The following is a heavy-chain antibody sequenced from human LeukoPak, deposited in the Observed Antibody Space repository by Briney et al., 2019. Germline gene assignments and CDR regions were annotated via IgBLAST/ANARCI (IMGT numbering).Heavy chain of an antibody. CDR3: ARDVRGSGSYYNNTWFDP. D-gene: IGHD3-10*01. CDR2: IYHSGST. V-gene: IGHV4-30-2*01. J-gene: IGHJ5*02. Sequence: SQTLSLTCAVSGGSISSGGYSWSWIRQPPGKGLEWIGYIYHSGSTYYNPSLKSRVTISVDRSKNQFSLKLSSVTAADTAVYYCARDVRGSGSYYNNTWFDPWGQGTLVTVSS. CDR1: GGSISSGGYS.